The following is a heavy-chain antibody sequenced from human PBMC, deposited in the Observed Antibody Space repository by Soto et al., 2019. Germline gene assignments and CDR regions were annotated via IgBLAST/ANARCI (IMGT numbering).Heavy chain of an antibody. CDR1: GFTFSSYW. J-gene: IGHJ6*02. Sequence: GGSLRLSCAASGFTFSSYWMSWVRQAPGKGLEWVANIKQDGSEKYYVDSVKGRFTISRDNAKNSLYLQMNSLRAEDTAVYYCAGDHRTLDYYYYGMDVWGQGATVTVSS. CDR2: IKQDGSEK. V-gene: IGHV3-7*03. CDR3: AGDHRTLDYYYYGMDV.